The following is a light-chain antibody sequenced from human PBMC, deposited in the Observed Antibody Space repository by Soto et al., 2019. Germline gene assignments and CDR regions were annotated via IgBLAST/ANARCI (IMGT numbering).Light chain of an antibody. CDR2: DVS. CDR1: SSDVGGYNY. V-gene: IGLV2-14*03. J-gene: IGLJ2*01. CDR3: SSYAGSTTLVI. Sequence: QSALTQPASVSGSPGQSITISCTGTSSDVGGYNYVSWYQQHPGKAPKLMIFDVSLRPSGVSTRFSASKSDNTASLTISGLQAEDEGDYYCSSYAGSTTLVIFGGGTKLTVL.